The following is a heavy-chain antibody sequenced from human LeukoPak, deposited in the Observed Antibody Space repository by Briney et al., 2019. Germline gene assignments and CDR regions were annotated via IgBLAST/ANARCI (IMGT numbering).Heavy chain of an antibody. V-gene: IGHV4-30-2*01. J-gene: IGHJ5*02. CDR3: AREREAPGSRWFDP. CDR2: IYHSGST. CDR1: GGSISSGGYY. D-gene: IGHD6-6*01. Sequence: SQTLSLTCTVSGGSISSGGYYWIWIRQPPGKGLEWIGYIYHSGSTYYNPSLKSRVTISVDRSKNQFSLKLSSVTAADTAVYYCAREREAPGSRWFDPWGQGTLVTVSS.